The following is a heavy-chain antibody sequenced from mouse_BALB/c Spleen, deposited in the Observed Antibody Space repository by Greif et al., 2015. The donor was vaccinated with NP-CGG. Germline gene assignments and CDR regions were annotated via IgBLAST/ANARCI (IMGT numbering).Heavy chain of an antibody. V-gene: IGHV1-84*02. Sequence: VQLQQSGPELVKPGASVKISCKASGYTFTDYYINWVKQKPGQGLEWIGWIYPGSGNTKYNEKFKGKATLTVDTSSSTAYMQFSSLTSEDTAVYFCARRTGTGAMDYWGQGTSVTVSS. CDR1: GYTFTDYY. CDR3: ARRTGTGAMDY. CDR2: IYPGSGNT. D-gene: IGHD4-1*01. J-gene: IGHJ4*01.